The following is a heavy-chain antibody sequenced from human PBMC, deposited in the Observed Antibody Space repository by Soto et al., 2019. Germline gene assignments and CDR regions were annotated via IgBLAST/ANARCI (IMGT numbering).Heavy chain of an antibody. J-gene: IGHJ6*02. CDR2: IIPIFGTA. CDR3: ASCGYSYGLYYYYGMDV. V-gene: IGHV1-69*13. Sequence: SVKVSCKASGGTFSSYAISWLRQSPLQVLEWMGGIIPIFGTANYAQKFQGRVTITADESTSTAYMELSSLRSEDTAVYYCASCGYSYGLYYYYGMDVWGQGTTVTVSS. CDR1: GGTFSSYA. D-gene: IGHD5-18*01.